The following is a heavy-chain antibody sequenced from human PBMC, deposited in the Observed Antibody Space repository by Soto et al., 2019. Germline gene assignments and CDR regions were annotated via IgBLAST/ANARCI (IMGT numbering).Heavy chain of an antibody. CDR1: GFTFSIYG. CDR3: AKEPDYDFWSGYFDY. J-gene: IGHJ4*02. Sequence: GGSLRLSCAASGFTFSIYGMHWVRQAPGKGLEWVAVISYDGSNKYYADSVKGRFTISRDNSKNTLYLQMNSLRAEDTAVYYCAKEPDYDFWSGYFDYWGQGTLVTVSS. V-gene: IGHV3-30*18. CDR2: ISYDGSNK. D-gene: IGHD3-3*01.